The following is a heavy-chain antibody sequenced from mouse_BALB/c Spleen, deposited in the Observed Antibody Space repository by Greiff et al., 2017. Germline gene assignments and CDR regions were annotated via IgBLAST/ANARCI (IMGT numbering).Heavy chain of an antibody. Sequence: EVQLQQSGPELVKPGASVKISCKASGYSFTGYFMNWVMQSHGKSLEWIGRINPYNGDTFYNQKFKGKATLTVDKSSSTAHMELRSLASEDSAVYYCASPANWDPAWFAYWGQGTLVTVSA. D-gene: IGHD4-1*01. CDR1: GYSFTGYF. J-gene: IGHJ3*01. CDR3: ASPANWDPAWFAY. V-gene: IGHV1-20*02. CDR2: INPYNGDT.